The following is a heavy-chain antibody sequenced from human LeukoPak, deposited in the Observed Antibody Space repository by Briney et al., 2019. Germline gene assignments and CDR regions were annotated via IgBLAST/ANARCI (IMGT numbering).Heavy chain of an antibody. CDR2: INPSGGST. Sequence: ASVKVSCKASGYTFTSYYMHWVRQAPGQGLEWMGIINPSGGSTSYAQKFQGRVTMTRNMSTSTVYMELSSLRSGDTAVYYCARDRAIYSSSWYGPFDYWGQGTLVTVSS. CDR3: ARDRAIYSSSWYGPFDY. D-gene: IGHD6-13*01. CDR1: GYTFTSYY. V-gene: IGHV1-46*01. J-gene: IGHJ4*02.